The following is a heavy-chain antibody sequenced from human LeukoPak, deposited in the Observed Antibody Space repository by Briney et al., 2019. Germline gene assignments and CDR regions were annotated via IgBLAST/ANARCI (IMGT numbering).Heavy chain of an antibody. Sequence: PSETLSLTCTVSGGSISSGGYYWSWIRQPPGKGLEWIGYIYYSGSTNYNPSLKSRVTISVDTPKNQFSLKLSSVTAADTAVYYCARHFDANNWFDPWGQGTLVTVSS. CDR1: GGSISSGGYY. J-gene: IGHJ5*02. V-gene: IGHV4-61*08. CDR3: ARHFDANNWFDP. CDR2: IYYSGST. D-gene: IGHD3-9*01.